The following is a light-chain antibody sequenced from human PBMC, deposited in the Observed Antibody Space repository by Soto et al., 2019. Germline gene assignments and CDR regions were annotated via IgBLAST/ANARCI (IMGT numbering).Light chain of an antibody. CDR2: EVN. CDR3: SSYGGRNNLI. CDR1: SSDVGGYNY. Sequence: QSALTQPPSASGSPGQSVTISCTGTSSDVGGYNYVSWYQQHPGKAPKAMIYEVNKWPSGVPDRFSGSKSGNTASLTVSGLQAEDEADYYCSSYGGRNNLIFGGGTKLTVL. J-gene: IGLJ2*01. V-gene: IGLV2-8*01.